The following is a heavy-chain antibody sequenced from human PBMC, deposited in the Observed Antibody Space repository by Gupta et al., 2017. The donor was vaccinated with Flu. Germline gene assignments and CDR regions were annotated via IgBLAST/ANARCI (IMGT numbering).Heavy chain of an antibody. J-gene: IGHJ3*02. CDR2: ISWNSGSI. CDR3: AKDVGRLNCGGDCYSGAFDI. D-gene: IGHD2-21*02. Sequence: LEWVSGISWNSGSIGYADSVKGRFTISRDNAKNSLYLQMNSLRAEDTALYYCAKDVGRLNCGGDCYSGAFDIWGQGTMVTVSS. V-gene: IGHV3-9*01.